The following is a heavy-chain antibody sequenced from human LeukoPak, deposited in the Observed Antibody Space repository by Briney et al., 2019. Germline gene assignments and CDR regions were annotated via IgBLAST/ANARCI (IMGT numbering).Heavy chain of an antibody. CDR3: VKDLSYESSGYVFDY. CDR2: ISWDGTP. Sequence: GSLRLSCAASGFTFEDYTMHWVRQAPGKTLEWVSLISWDGTPYYTDSVKGRFTISRDNSKNSLYLQMDTLRSEDAAFYYCVKDLSYESSGYVFDYWGQGTLVTVSS. J-gene: IGHJ4*02. CDR1: GFTFEDYT. V-gene: IGHV3-43*01. D-gene: IGHD3-22*01.